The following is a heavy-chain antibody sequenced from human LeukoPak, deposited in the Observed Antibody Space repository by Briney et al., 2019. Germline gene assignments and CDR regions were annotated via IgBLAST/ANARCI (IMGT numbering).Heavy chain of an antibody. CDR2: IWYDGSNK. CDR3: AKQPFRTYYYGSGSYSPPDY. CDR1: GFTFSSYG. V-gene: IGHV3-33*06. Sequence: PGGSLRLSCAASGFTFSSYGMHWVRQAPGKGLEWVAVIWYDGSNKYYADSVKGRLTISRDNSKNTLYLQMNSLRAEDTAVYYCAKQPFRTYYYGSGSYSPPDYWGQGTLVTVSS. J-gene: IGHJ4*02. D-gene: IGHD3-10*01.